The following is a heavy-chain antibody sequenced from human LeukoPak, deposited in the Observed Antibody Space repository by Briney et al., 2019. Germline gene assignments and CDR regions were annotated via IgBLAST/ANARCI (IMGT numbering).Heavy chain of an antibody. CDR2: ISGSGGST. V-gene: IGHV3-23*01. Sequence: GGSLRLSCAASGFTFSSYEMNWVRQAPGKGLEWVSAISGSGGSTYYADSVKGRFTISRDNSKNTLYLQMNSLRAEDTAVYYCAKAMVRGVITFNWFDPWGQGTLVTVSS. D-gene: IGHD3-10*01. J-gene: IGHJ5*02. CDR1: GFTFSSYE. CDR3: AKAMVRGVITFNWFDP.